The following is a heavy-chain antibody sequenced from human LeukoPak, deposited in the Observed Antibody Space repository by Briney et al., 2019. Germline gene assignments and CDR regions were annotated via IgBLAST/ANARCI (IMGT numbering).Heavy chain of an antibody. J-gene: IGHJ4*02. V-gene: IGHV3-23*01. Sequence: PGGSLRLSCAAPGFTFSSYAMSWVRQAPGKGLEWVSAISGSGGSTYYADSVKGRFTISRDNSKNTLYVQMNSLRAEDTAVYYCAKDNSMVRGVSLSPFDYWGQGTLVTVSS. CDR3: AKDNSMVRGVSLSPFDY. D-gene: IGHD3-10*01. CDR1: GFTFSSYA. CDR2: ISGSGGST.